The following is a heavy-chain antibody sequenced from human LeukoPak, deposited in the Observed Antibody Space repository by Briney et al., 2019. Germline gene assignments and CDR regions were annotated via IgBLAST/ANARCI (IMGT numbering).Heavy chain of an antibody. CDR1: GFTFSSYA. CDR3: ARVGLGVLRDAFDI. V-gene: IGHV3-30-3*01. Sequence: PGGSLRLSCAASGFTFSSYAMHWVRQAPGKGLEWVAVISYDGSNKYYADSVKGRFTISRDNSKNTLYLQMNSLRAEDTAVYYCARVGLGVLRDAFDIWGQGTMVTVSS. J-gene: IGHJ3*02. CDR2: ISYDGSNK. D-gene: IGHD3-10*01.